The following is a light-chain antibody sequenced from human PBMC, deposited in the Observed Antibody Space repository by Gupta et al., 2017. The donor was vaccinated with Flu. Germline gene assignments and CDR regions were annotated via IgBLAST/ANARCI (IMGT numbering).Light chain of an antibody. CDR1: QSVSSY. V-gene: IGKV3-11*01. CDR2: DAS. CDR3: QQQIT. J-gene: IGKJ3*01. Sequence: EIVLTQSPATLSLSPGERATLSCRASQSVSSYLAWYQQKPGQAPRLLIYDASNRATGIPARFSGSGSGTDFTLTISSLEPEDFAGYYCQQQITFGHGTKVDIK.